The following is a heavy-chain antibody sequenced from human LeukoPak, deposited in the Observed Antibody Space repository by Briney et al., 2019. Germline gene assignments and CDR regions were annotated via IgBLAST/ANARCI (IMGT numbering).Heavy chain of an antibody. CDR3: AGGSGTYSPDY. D-gene: IGHD3-16*01. CDR1: GLTLSYYT. CDR2: ISGSSTDI. V-gene: IGHV3-21*01. Sequence: GGSLRLSCAASGLTLSYYTIHWVRHAPGKRLKGDSSISGSSTDIYYAYSVKGAFTISRDNAKNSLYLQMNSLRAGDTAVYYCAGGSGTYSPDYWGQGTLVTVSS. J-gene: IGHJ4*02.